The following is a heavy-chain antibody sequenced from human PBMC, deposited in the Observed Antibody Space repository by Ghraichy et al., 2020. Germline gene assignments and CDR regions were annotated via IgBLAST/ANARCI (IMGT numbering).Heavy chain of an antibody. CDR1: GFTFRHYV. CDR3: GKDAGIVAVEDGY. Sequence: GGSLRLSCAASGFTFRHYVMSWIRQSPGKGLEWVSSLSGSGYSTYYADSVKGRFTISRDNSKNTLYLQMDSLRVEYRAIYYCGKDAGIVAVEDGYWGQG. CDR2: LSGSGYST. D-gene: IGHD5-12*01. V-gene: IGHV3-23*01. J-gene: IGHJ4*02.